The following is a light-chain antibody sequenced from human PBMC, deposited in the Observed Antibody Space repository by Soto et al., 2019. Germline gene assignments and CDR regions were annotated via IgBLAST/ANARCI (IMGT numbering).Light chain of an antibody. CDR3: GSWDSSLSADV. CDR1: SSDVGGYKY. Sequence: QSALTQPASVSGSPGQSITISCTGTSSDVGGYKYVSWYQQHPDKAPKLIIFEVSNRPSGISSRFSGSKSGNTASLTISGLQAEDEADYYCGSWDSSLSADVFGTGTKLTVL. V-gene: IGLV2-14*01. CDR2: EVS. J-gene: IGLJ1*01.